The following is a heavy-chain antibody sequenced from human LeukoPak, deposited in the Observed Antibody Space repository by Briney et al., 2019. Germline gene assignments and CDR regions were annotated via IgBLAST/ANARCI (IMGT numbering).Heavy chain of an antibody. Sequence: GESLKISCKGSGYSFTSYWIGWVRQVPGKGLEWMGIIYPGDSDTRYSPSFQGQVTISADKSISTAYLQWSSLKASDTAMYYCARSFGYCSSTSCKWTYYYYGMDVWGQGTTVTVSS. CDR2: IYPGDSDT. V-gene: IGHV5-51*01. CDR1: GYSFTSYW. D-gene: IGHD2-2*03. CDR3: ARSFGYCSSTSCKWTYYYYGMDV. J-gene: IGHJ6*02.